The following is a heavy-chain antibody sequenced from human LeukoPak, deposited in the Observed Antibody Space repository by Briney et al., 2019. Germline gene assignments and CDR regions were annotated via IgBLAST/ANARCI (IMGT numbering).Heavy chain of an antibody. D-gene: IGHD3-22*01. J-gene: IGHJ4*02. CDR3: GRNYYDSSGSKGGLDN. Sequence: SGGSLRLSCAASGFTFSSYAMSWVRQAPGKGLEWVSAISGSGGSTYYADSVKARFTISRDNSKTMLYQQMHIQRPNDAPVVYCGRNYYDSSGSKGGLDNWGQGALVTVSS. CDR2: ISGSGGST. V-gene: IGHV3-23*01. CDR1: GFTFSSYA.